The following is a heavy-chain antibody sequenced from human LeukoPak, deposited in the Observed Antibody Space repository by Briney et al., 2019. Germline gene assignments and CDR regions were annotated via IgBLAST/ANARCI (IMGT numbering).Heavy chain of an antibody. V-gene: IGHV4-59*01. CDR3: AREQNFWSGYGAFDI. Sequence: SETLSLTCTVSGGSISSYYWSWIRQPPGKGLEWIGYIYYSGSTNYNPSLKSRVTISVDTSKNPFSLKLSSVTAADTAVYYCAREQNFWSGYGAFDIWGQGTMVTVSS. D-gene: IGHD3-3*01. CDR2: IYYSGST. J-gene: IGHJ3*02. CDR1: GGSISSYY.